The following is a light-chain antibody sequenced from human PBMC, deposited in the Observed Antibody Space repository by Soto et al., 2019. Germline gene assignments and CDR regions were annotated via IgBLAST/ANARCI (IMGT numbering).Light chain of an antibody. CDR2: DVS. Sequence: QSALTQPASVSGSPGQSITISCTGTSSDVGAYNLVSWYQQHPGRAPKLFIFDVSDRPSGVSTRFSGSKSGNTASLTISGLQAEDEAFSYCSSYTNTSTLMFGGGTKLTVL. J-gene: IGLJ3*02. CDR1: SSDVGAYNL. CDR3: SSYTNTSTLM. V-gene: IGLV2-14*02.